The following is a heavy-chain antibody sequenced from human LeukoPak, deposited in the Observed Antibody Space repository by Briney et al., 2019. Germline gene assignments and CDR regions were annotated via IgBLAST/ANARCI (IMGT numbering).Heavy chain of an antibody. Sequence: SETLSLTCTVSGDSIDSYYWSWIRQPPGKGLEWIGYIYYRGTTSYNLFLKSRVTISVDTSKNQFSLKLNSVTAADTAVYYCARLPRYGGYDHFDYWGQGILVIVSS. CDR2: IYYRGTT. J-gene: IGHJ4*02. D-gene: IGHD5-12*01. V-gene: IGHV4-59*12. CDR1: GDSIDSYY. CDR3: ARLPRYGGYDHFDY.